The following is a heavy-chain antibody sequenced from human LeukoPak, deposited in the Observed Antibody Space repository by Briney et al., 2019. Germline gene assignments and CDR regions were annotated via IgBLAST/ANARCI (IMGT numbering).Heavy chain of an antibody. D-gene: IGHD3-9*01. CDR3: ASLTGHGYFDY. Sequence: GGSLRLSCAASGFTFSSYSMNWVRQAPGKGLEWVSSISSSSYIYYADSVKGRFTISRDNAKNSLYLQMNSLRAEDTAVYYCASLTGHGYFDYWGQGTLVTVSS. CDR1: GFTFSSYS. V-gene: IGHV3-21*01. J-gene: IGHJ4*02. CDR2: ISSSSYI.